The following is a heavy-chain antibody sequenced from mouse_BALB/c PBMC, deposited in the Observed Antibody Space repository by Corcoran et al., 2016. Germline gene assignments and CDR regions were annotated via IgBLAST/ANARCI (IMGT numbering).Heavy chain of an antibody. J-gene: IGHJ2*01. Sequence: DVQLQESGAGLVKPSQSLSLTCSVTGYSITSGYYWNWIRQFPGNKLEWMGYISYDGSNNYNPSLKNRISITRDTSKNQFFLKLNSVTTEDTATYYCASDYYGSSYFDYWGQGTTLTVSS. D-gene: IGHD1-1*01. V-gene: IGHV3-6*02. CDR1: GYSITSGYY. CDR2: ISYDGSN. CDR3: ASDYYGSSYFDY.